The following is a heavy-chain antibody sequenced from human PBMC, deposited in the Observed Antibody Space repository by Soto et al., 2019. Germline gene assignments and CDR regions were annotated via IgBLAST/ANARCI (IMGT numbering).Heavy chain of an antibody. CDR1: GFTFSSYW. CDR3: ARATAGHFDY. CDR2: INSDGSTI. J-gene: IGHJ4*02. V-gene: IGHV3-74*01. Sequence: EVQLVESGGGLVQPGGSLRLSCAASGFTFSSYWMHWVRQAPGKGLVWVSRINSDGSTISYADSVKGRFTISRDNAKNTLYLQMNSLSAEDTAVYYCARATAGHFDYWGQGTLVTVSS. D-gene: IGHD6-13*01.